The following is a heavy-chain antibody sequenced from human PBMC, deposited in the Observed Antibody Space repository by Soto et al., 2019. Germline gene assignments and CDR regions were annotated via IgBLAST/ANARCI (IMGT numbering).Heavy chain of an antibody. CDR3: ARDRGGRGYCTNGVCFPYGWFEP. V-gene: IGHV4-59*01. Sequence: SETLSLTCTVSGGSISSYYWSWIRQPPGKGLEWIGYIYYSGSTNYNPSLKSRVTISVDTSKNQFSMKLSSVTAAHTAVYYCARDRGGRGYCTNGVCFPYGWFEPWGQGTMVTVS. J-gene: IGHJ5*02. D-gene: IGHD2-8*01. CDR1: GGSISSYY. CDR2: IYYSGST.